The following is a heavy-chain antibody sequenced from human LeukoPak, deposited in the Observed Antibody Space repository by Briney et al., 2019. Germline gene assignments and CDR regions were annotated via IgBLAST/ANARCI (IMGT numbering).Heavy chain of an antibody. CDR1: GSTFTGYY. CDR2: VNPNCGGT. J-gene: IGHJ5*02. CDR3: ARDASPSYDFWSGYYAHNWFDP. V-gene: IGHV1-2*02. D-gene: IGHD3-3*01. Sequence: ASVKLSCKASGSTFTGYYMYWVRQAPGQGLERMGWVNPNCGGTNYAQKIQGRVNMTRDTSISTAYMELSRLRSDDTAVYYCARDASPSYDFWSGYYAHNWFDPWGQGTLVTVSS.